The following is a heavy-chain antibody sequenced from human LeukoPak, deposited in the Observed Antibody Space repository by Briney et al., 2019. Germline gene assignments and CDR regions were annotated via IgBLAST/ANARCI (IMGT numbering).Heavy chain of an antibody. D-gene: IGHD6-13*01. CDR3: ASQGVIAAAPVGGMDV. CDR2: IIPILGIA. J-gene: IGHJ6*02. Sequence: ASVKVSCKASGGTFSSYAISWVRQAPGQGLEWMGRIIPILGIANYAQKFQGRVTITADKSTGTAYMELSSLRSEDTAVYYCASQGVIAAAPVGGMDVWGQGTTVTVSS. CDR1: GGTFSSYA. V-gene: IGHV1-69*04.